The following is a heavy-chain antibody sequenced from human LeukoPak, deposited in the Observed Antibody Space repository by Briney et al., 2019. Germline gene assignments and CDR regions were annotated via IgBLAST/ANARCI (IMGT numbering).Heavy chain of an antibody. CDR2: ISSSGSTI. CDR1: RFTFSDYY. D-gene: IGHD5-18*01. CDR3: ARDRYSYGYFDY. V-gene: IGHV3-11*04. Sequence: SGGSLRLSCAASRFTFSDYYMSCIRQAPGKGLEWVSYISSSGSTIYYADSVKGRFTISRDNAKNSLYLQMNSLRAEDTAVYYCARDRYSYGYFDYWGQGTLVTVSS. J-gene: IGHJ4*02.